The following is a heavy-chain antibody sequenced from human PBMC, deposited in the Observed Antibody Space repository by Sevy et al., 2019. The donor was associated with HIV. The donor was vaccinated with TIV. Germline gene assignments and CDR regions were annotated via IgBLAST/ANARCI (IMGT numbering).Heavy chain of an antibody. CDR1: GFTFSNYG. CDR3: AKDRRAVAAYSDF. CDR2: ISYDGSNK. D-gene: IGHD6-19*01. V-gene: IGHV3-30*18. Sequence: GGSLRLSCAASGFTFSNYGMHWVRQAPGKGLEWVAVISYDGSNKYYGDSVKGRFTISRDNSKNTLYLQMNSLRAEDTAVYYCAKDRRAVAAYSDFWGQGTLVTVSS. J-gene: IGHJ4*02.